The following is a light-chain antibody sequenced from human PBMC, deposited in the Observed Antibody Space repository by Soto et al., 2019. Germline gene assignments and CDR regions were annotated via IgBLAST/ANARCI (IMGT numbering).Light chain of an antibody. J-gene: IGKJ1*01. V-gene: IGKV3-20*01. Sequence: IVITQFPATLCLSRGGRATLSCWSRPSVSTTYLPSHQQKPRPPPRLLISRTCPQATGIPDRFSGSGSRKDSPLTTSRLEPEDFALYCCQQYGTPTWTFGQGTKVDI. CDR2: RTC. CDR1: PSVSTTY. CDR3: QQYGTPTWT.